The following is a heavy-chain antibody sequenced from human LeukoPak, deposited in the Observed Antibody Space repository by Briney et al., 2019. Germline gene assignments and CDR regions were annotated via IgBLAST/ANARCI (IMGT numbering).Heavy chain of an antibody. CDR2: IDPNNGGT. CDR3: ARSYYASGSPLA. J-gene: IGHJ6*04. V-gene: IGHV1-2*02. CDR1: GYIFTGYY. D-gene: IGHD3-10*01. Sequence: ASVKVSCKASGYIFTGYYMHWVRQAPGQGLEWMGWIDPNNGGTNYAQKFQGRVTMTRDTSISTAYMELSRLRSDDTAVYYCARSYYASGSPLAWGKGTTVTVSS.